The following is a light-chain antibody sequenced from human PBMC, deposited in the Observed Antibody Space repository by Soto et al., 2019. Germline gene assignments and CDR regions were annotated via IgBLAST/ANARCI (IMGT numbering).Light chain of an antibody. CDR2: KAS. CDR1: QSISTW. Sequence: DVHMTQSPSTLSASVGDRVTITCRASQSISTWLAWYQQKPGKAPKLLIYKASGLESGVPSRFSGSGSGTEFTLTISSLQPDDFATYYCQQYNTYSWTFGQGTKVEIK. J-gene: IGKJ1*01. V-gene: IGKV1-5*03. CDR3: QQYNTYSWT.